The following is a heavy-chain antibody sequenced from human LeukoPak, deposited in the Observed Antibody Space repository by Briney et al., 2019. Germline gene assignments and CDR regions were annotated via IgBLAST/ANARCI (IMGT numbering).Heavy chain of an antibody. CDR1: GFTFSSYR. V-gene: IGHV3-48*01. CDR3: AKIGYCSSTSCPRYYYYGMDV. Sequence: PGGSLRLSCAVSGFTFSSYRMNWVRQAPGMGLEWVSYISSSSSITYYADSVKGRFTISRDNSKSTLYLQMNRLRAEDTAVYYCAKIGYCSSTSCPRYYYYGMDVWGQGTTVTVSS. J-gene: IGHJ6*02. D-gene: IGHD2-2*01. CDR2: ISSSSSIT.